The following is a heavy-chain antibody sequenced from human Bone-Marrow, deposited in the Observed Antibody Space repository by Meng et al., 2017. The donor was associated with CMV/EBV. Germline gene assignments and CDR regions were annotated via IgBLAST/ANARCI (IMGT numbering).Heavy chain of an antibody. CDR2: IYTSGST. CDR1: GGSISSYY. D-gene: IGHD3-10*01. J-gene: IGHJ5*02. Sequence: LLGSSPGLVKPSDTLSLTCTFSGGSISSYYWSWIRQPAGKGLEWIGRIYTSGSTNYNPSLKSRVTMSVDTSKNQFSLKLSSVTAADTAVYYCARFNSYGSGSRKFPNRFDPWGQGTLVTVSS. CDR3: ARFNSYGSGSRKFPNRFDP. V-gene: IGHV4-4*07.